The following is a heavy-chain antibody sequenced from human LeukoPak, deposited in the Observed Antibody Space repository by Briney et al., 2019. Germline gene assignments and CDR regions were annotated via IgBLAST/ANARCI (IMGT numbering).Heavy chain of an antibody. CDR2: INHSGST. Sequence: KSSETLSLTCAVYGGSFSGYYWSWIRQPPGKGLEWIGEINHSGSTNYNPSLKSRVTISVDTSKNQFSLKLSSVTAADTAVYYCARGPHYDFWSGPAELDPWGQGTLVTVSP. D-gene: IGHD3-3*01. CDR1: GGSFSGYY. CDR3: ARGPHYDFWSGPAELDP. V-gene: IGHV4-34*01. J-gene: IGHJ5*02.